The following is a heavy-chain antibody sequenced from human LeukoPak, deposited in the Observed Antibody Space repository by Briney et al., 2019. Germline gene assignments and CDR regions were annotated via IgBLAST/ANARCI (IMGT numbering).Heavy chain of an antibody. CDR3: ARDKDWFDY. Sequence: SETLSLTCTVSGYSISSGFYWGWIRQPPGKGLEWIGIIYHSGSTFYNPSLKSRDTMSVDTSKNQFSLKLSSVTAADTAVYYCARDKDWFDYWGQGTLVTVSS. D-gene: IGHD2-15*01. J-gene: IGHJ5*01. CDR2: IYHSGST. CDR1: GYSISSGFY. V-gene: IGHV4-38-2*02.